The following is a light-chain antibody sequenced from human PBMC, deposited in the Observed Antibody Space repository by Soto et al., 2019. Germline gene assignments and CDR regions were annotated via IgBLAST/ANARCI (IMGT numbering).Light chain of an antibody. CDR2: LNSDGSH. V-gene: IGLV4-69*01. J-gene: IGLJ1*01. Sequence: QSVLTQSPSASASLGASVKLTCTLSSGHSSYAIAWHQQQPEKGPRYLMKLNSDGSHSKGDGIPDRFSGSSSGAERYLTISGLQSEDEADCYCQTWGTGIQVFGTGTKLTVL. CDR1: SGHSSYA. CDR3: QTWGTGIQV.